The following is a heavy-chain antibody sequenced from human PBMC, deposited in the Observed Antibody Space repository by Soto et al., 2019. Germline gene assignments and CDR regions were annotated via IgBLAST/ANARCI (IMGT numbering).Heavy chain of an antibody. CDR3: ARGGDFWSGYPRVPDY. J-gene: IGHJ4*02. D-gene: IGHD3-3*01. Sequence: QVQLVQSGAEVKKPGASVKVSCKASGYTFTSYDINWVRQATGQGLEWMGWMNPNSGNTGYAQKFQGRVTMTRKTSISTAYRELSSLRSEDTAVYYCARGGDFWSGYPRVPDYWGQGTLVTVSS. CDR1: GYTFTSYD. V-gene: IGHV1-8*01. CDR2: MNPNSGNT.